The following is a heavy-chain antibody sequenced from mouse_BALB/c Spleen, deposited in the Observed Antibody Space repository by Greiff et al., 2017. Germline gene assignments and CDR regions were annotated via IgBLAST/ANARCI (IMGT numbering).Heavy chain of an antibody. Sequence: EVQLVESGGGLVQPGGSLRLSCATSGFTFTDYYMSWVRQPPGKALEWLGFIRNKANGYTTEYSASVKGRFTISRDNSQSNLYLQMNTLRAEDSATYYCAREGDRSGYVAYWGQGTLVTVSA. D-gene: IGHD3-2*01. CDR1: GFTFTDYY. V-gene: IGHV7-3*02. CDR2: IRNKANGYTT. CDR3: AREGDRSGYVAY. J-gene: IGHJ3*01.